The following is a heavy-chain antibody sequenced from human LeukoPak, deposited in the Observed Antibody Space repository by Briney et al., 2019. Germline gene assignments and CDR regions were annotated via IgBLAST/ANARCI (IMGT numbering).Heavy chain of an antibody. CDR1: GYTFTCYY. Sequence: ASVKVSCKASGYTFTCYYMHWVRQAPGQGLEWMGWINPNSGGTNYAQEFQGRVTMTRDTSISTAYMELSRLRSDDTAVYYCASVRCSSTSCYPYNWFDPRGQGTLVTVSS. J-gene: IGHJ5*02. D-gene: IGHD2-2*01. V-gene: IGHV1-2*02. CDR3: ASVRCSSTSCYPYNWFDP. CDR2: INPNSGGT.